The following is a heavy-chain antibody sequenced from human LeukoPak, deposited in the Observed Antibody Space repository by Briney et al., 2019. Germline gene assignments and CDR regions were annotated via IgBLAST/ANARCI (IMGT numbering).Heavy chain of an antibody. CDR3: AKDRIPDGRYSIDF. J-gene: IGHJ4*02. Sequence: GGSLRLSCAAYGFTFNTYAMNWVRQAPGKGLEWVSVIIGNGGDIHYAGSVRGRFTISRDNSKNTLYLQMNSLRVEDTAVYYCAKDRIPDGRYSIDFWGPGTLVTVSS. CDR1: GFTFNTYA. V-gene: IGHV3-23*01. CDR2: IIGNGGDI. D-gene: IGHD5-24*01.